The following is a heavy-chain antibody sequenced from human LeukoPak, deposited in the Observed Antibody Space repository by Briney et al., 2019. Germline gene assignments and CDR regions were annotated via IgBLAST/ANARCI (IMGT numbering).Heavy chain of an antibody. CDR2: ISWNSGSI. J-gene: IGHJ4*02. D-gene: IGHD3-22*01. CDR3: ARDGAGYDSSGYYYPLDY. CDR1: GFTFDDYA. V-gene: IGHV3-9*01. Sequence: PGRSLRLSCAASGFTFDDYAMHWVRQAPGKGLEWVSGISWNSGSIGYADSVKGRFTISRDNAKNSLYLQMNSLRAEDTAVYYCARDGAGYDSSGYYYPLDYWGQGTLVTVSS.